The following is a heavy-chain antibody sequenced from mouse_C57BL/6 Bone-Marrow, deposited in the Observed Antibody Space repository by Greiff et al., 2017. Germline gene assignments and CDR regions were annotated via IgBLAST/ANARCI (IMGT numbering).Heavy chain of an antibody. CDR1: GYTFTSYG. CDR3: ARDRLPDYYAMDY. CDR2: IFPRSGNT. Sequence: VQLQQSGAELARPGASVKLSCKASGYTFTSYGISWVKQRTGRGLLWIGEIFPRSGNTYYNEKFKGKATLTADKSSSTSYMELRSLTSEDSAVYFCARDRLPDYYAMDYWGQGTSVTVSS. J-gene: IGHJ4*01. D-gene: IGHD3-2*02. V-gene: IGHV1-81*01.